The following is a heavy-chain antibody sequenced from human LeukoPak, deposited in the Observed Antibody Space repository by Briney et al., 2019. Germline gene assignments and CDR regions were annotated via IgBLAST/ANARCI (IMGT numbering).Heavy chain of an antibody. CDR3: ARRVRGQQLVQYFDY. Sequence: PGGSLRLSCAASGFTFSDYYMSWIRQAPGKGLEWVSYISSSSYTNYADSVKGRFTISRDNAKNSLYLQMNSLRAEDTAVYYCARRVRGQQLVQYFDYWGQGTLVTVSS. J-gene: IGHJ4*02. V-gene: IGHV3-11*03. CDR1: GFTFSDYY. CDR2: ISSSSYT. D-gene: IGHD6-13*01.